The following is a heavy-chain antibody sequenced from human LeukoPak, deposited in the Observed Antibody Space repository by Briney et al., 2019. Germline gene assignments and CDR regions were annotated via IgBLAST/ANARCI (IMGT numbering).Heavy chain of an antibody. CDR1: GGSCDDYY. V-gene: IGHV4-34*01. CDR2: IHPSGIF. D-gene: IGHD5-24*01. Sequence: PSETLSLTCAVYGGSCDDYYCSWLRQPPGRGLEWIGEIHPSGIFYYNSSLLSRVTISIDTSKSQFSLRLTSVTAADTAFYYCARGRDRSKAGDHWGQGSLVTVSS. CDR3: ARGRDRSKAGDH. J-gene: IGHJ4*02.